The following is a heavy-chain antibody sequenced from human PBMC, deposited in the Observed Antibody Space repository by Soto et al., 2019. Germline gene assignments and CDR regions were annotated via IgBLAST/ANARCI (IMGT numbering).Heavy chain of an antibody. V-gene: IGHV3-33*06. J-gene: IGHJ3*02. CDR1: GFTFSSYG. Sequence: GGSLRLSCAASGFTFSSYGMHWVRQAPGKGLEWVAVIWYDGSNKYYADSVKGRFTISRDNSKNTLYLQMNSLRAEDTALYYCAKVRRGYCISTSCHGPNVFDIWGQGKMVTVSS. D-gene: IGHD2-2*01. CDR3: AKVRRGYCISTSCHGPNVFDI. CDR2: IWYDGSNK.